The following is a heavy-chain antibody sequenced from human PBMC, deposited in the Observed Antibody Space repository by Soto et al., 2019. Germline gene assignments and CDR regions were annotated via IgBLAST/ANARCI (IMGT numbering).Heavy chain of an antibody. CDR2: SIPILGIA. V-gene: IGHV1-69*08. CDR3: ARESPSGLYYYYSGMDV. D-gene: IGHD1-26*01. CDR1: GGTFSSYT. J-gene: IGHJ6*02. Sequence: QVQLVQSGAEVKKPGSSVKVSCKASGGTFSSYTISWVRQAPGQGLEWMGRSIPILGIANYAQKFQGRVTITADKTTSTASMELRSLRCEDTAVYYCARESPSGLYYYYSGMDVWGRGATVTVS.